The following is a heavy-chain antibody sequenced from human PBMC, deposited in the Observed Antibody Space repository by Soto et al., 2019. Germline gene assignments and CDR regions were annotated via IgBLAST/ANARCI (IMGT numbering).Heavy chain of an antibody. J-gene: IGHJ4*02. V-gene: IGHV4-30-4*01. D-gene: IGHD1-26*01. Sequence: QVQLQESGPGLVEPSQTLSLTCTVSGASVSSDYYYWSWIRQPPGRGLAWIGHIYNSGSTYSNPSLKSRLTVSLDASKRQFSLILSSVTAADTAVHYCARGPSGDKVDYWGQGTLVTVSS. CDR2: IYNSGST. CDR1: GASVSSDYYY. CDR3: ARGPSGDKVDY.